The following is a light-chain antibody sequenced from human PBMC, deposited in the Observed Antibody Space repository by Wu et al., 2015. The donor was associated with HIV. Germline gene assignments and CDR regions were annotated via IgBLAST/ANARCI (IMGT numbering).Light chain of an antibody. CDR1: ESVTSSY. CDR3: QLYGNSPPARA. V-gene: IGKV3-20*01. J-gene: IGKJ1*01. CDR2: GAS. Sequence: EIELTQSPGTLSLSPGERATLSCRASESVTSSYLAWYQHKPGRAPRLLIYGASSRPTGIPDRFSGSGSGTEFTLTISRLEPEDYAVYYCQLYGNSPPARAFGQGNQGGNQT.